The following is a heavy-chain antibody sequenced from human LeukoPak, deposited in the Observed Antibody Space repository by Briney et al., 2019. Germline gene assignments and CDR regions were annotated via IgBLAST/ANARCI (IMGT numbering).Heavy chain of an antibody. J-gene: IGHJ5*02. CDR1: GFTFSSYA. D-gene: IGHD6-13*01. CDR3: AQGGIAAAGTFRFDP. V-gene: IGHV3-23*01. Sequence: GGSLRLSCAASGFTFSSYAMSWVRQAPGKGLEWVSAISGSGGSTYYADSVKGRFTISRDNSKNTLYLQMNSLRAEDTAVYYYAQGGIAAAGTFRFDPWGQGTLVTASS. CDR2: ISGSGGST.